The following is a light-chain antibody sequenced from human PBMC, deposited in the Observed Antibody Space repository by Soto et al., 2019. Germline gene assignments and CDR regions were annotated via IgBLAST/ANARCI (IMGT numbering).Light chain of an antibody. CDR3: QQTYKTPYS. V-gene: IGKV1-39*01. Sequence: DIQMTQSPSSLSASVGDRVTISCRASQSISTFLNWYQQKPGKAPYLLIYAASSLQSGVPSRFSGSGSGTDFTLTVSSLQPEDFAVYYCQQTYKTPYSFRQGTKLEIK. CDR1: QSISTF. CDR2: AAS. J-gene: IGKJ2*03.